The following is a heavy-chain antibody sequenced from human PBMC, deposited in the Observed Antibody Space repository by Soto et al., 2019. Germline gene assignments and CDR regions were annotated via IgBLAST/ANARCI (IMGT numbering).Heavy chain of an antibody. V-gene: IGHV3-23*01. CDR3: ANSVRPLNWFDP. CDR2: ISGSGGSI. Sequence: LRLSCAASGVTFSAYAMSWVRQAPGKGLEWVSGISGSGGSIYYADSVKGRFTISRDNSKNTVYLQMNSLRAEDTAVYYCANSVRPLNWFDPWGQGTLVTVSS. CDR1: GVTFSAYA. J-gene: IGHJ5*02. D-gene: IGHD3-10*01.